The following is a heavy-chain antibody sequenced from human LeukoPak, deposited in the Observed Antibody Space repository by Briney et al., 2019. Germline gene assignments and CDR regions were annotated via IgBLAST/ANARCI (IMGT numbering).Heavy chain of an antibody. CDR3: ARFISIFRVVNPPDY. CDR1: GYTFTGHY. V-gene: IGHV1-2*02. Sequence: ASVKVSCKASGYTFTGHYMHWVRQAPGQGLEWMGCINPNSGGTNYAQKFQGRVTMTRDTAISSASMELSRLRSDDTAGYYCARFISIFRVVNPPDYWGQGTLVTVSS. D-gene: IGHD3-3*01. J-gene: IGHJ4*02. CDR2: INPNSGGT.